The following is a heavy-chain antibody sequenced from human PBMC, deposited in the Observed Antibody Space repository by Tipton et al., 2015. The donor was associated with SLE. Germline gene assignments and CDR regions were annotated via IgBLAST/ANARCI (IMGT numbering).Heavy chain of an antibody. Sequence: SLRLSCAASGFTFSSYSMNWVRQAPGKGLEWVSYISASGTNIYYADSVKGRFTISRDNAKNSLFLQMNSLRAEDTAVYFCARDATVAAADPQFGIFDYWGQGALVTVSS. J-gene: IGHJ4*02. V-gene: IGHV3-48*04. CDR3: ARDATVAAADPQFGIFDY. CDR2: ISASGTNI. CDR1: GFTFSSYS. D-gene: IGHD6-13*01.